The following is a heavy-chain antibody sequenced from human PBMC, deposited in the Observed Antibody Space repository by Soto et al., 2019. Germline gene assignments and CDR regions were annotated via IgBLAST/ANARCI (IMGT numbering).Heavy chain of an antibody. CDR1: GDSISSDY. CDR2: IYYGGST. D-gene: IGHD3-22*01. CDR3: ARGERYYYDSSGYFGFDY. J-gene: IGHJ4*02. V-gene: IGHV4-59*04. Sequence: PSETLSLTCTVSGDSISSDYWSWIRQPPGKGLEWIGFIYYGGSTYYNPSLKSRVTISVDTSKNQFSLKLNSVTAADTAVYYCARGERYYYDSSGYFGFDYWGQGTLVTVSS.